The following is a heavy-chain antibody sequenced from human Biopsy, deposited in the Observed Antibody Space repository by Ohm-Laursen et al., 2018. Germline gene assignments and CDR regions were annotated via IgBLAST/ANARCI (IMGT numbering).Heavy chain of an antibody. Sequence: GSLRLSCAASGFSFSIYSMNWVRQAPGKGPEWVSFISSSSSYIYYADSVKGRFTVSRDNARDSLYLQMNSLRAEDTAVYYCARDVRPVTMIAEGDFDYWGQGSLVTVS. CDR1: GFSFSIYS. D-gene: IGHD3-22*01. J-gene: IGHJ4*02. V-gene: IGHV3-21*01. CDR3: ARDVRPVTMIAEGDFDY. CDR2: ISSSSSYI.